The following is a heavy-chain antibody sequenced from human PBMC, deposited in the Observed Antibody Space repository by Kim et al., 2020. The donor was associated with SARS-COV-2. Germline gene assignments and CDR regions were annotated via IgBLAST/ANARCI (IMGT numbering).Heavy chain of an antibody. CDR3: AKNKAVGGWYRGNYYYYGTDV. CDR1: GFTFSSYG. V-gene: IGHV3-33*06. Sequence: GGSLRLSCAASGFTFSSYGMHWVRQAPGKGLEWVAVIWYDGSNKYYADSVKGRFTISRDNSKNTLYLKMNSLRAEDTAVYYCAKNKAVGGWYRGNYYYYGTDVWGDGTPVTVSS. J-gene: IGHJ6*01. D-gene: IGHD6-19*01. CDR2: IWYDGSNK.